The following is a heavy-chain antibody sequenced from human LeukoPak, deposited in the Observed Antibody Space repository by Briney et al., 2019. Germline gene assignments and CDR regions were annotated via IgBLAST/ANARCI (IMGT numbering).Heavy chain of an antibody. CDR2: ISSSSSYI. J-gene: IGHJ4*02. V-gene: IGHV3-21*01. CDR1: GFTFSSYS. Sequence: GGSLGLSCAASGFTFSSYSMNWVRQAPGKGLEWVSSISSSSSYIYYADSVKGRFTISRDNAKNSLYLQMNSLRAEDTAVYYCARGTAMVTSFPYYFDYWGQGTLVTVSS. CDR3: ARGTAMVTSFPYYFDY. D-gene: IGHD5-18*01.